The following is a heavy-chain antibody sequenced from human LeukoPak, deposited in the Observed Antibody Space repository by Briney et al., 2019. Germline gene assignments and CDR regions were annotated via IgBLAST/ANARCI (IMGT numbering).Heavy chain of an antibody. CDR1: GFTFSRYW. V-gene: IGHV3-7*01. J-gene: IGHJ3*02. D-gene: IGHD7-27*01. CDR3: ARDLTGEGVGAFDI. Sequence: KPGGSLRLSCAASGFTFSRYWTTWVRQAPGKGLEWVAHMKQDGSEKYYVDSVKGRFTISRDNDKTSLYLQMSSLRAEDTAVYYCARDLTGEGVGAFDIWGQGTMVTVSS. CDR2: MKQDGSEK.